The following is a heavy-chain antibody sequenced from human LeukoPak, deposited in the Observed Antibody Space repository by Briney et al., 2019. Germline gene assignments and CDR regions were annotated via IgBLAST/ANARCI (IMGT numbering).Heavy chain of an antibody. D-gene: IGHD6-6*01. CDR2: ISGSGGSI. Sequence: GGSLRLSCAASGFTFSSYAMSWVRQAPGKGLEWVSAISGSGGSIYYADSVKGRFTISRDNSKNTLYLQMNSLRAEDTAVYYCARGIAARPHNFDYWGQGTLVTVSS. CDR1: GFTFSSYA. V-gene: IGHV3-23*01. CDR3: ARGIAARPHNFDY. J-gene: IGHJ4*02.